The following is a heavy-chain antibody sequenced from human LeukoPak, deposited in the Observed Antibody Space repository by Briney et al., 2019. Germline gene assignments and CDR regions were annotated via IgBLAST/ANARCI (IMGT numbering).Heavy chain of an antibody. V-gene: IGHV1-69*05. CDR3: ARKVHCTSTSCYAPFDY. D-gene: IGHD2-2*01. Sequence: SVKVSCKASGGTFSSYAISWVRQAPGQGLEGMGGIIPIFGTANYAQKYQGRVTITTDESTSTAYMELSSLRSEDTAVYYCARKVHCTSTSCYAPFDYWGQGTLVTVSS. J-gene: IGHJ4*02. CDR2: IIPIFGTA. CDR1: GGTFSSYA.